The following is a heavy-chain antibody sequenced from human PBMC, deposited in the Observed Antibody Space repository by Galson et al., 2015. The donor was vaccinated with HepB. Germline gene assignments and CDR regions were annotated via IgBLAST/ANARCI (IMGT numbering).Heavy chain of an antibody. D-gene: IGHD6-19*01. CDR2: INTKTGDL. CDR3: TSRPDQWLGPFDY. J-gene: IGHJ4*02. Sequence: SVKVSCKASGYILTSYCVNWVRQAPGQGLEWLGWINTKTGDLSYAPGFTGRFVFSLDTSVSTAYLQITNLKAEDTAVYYCTSRPDQWLGPFDYWGQGTLITVSS. CDR1: GYILTSYC. V-gene: IGHV7-4-1*02.